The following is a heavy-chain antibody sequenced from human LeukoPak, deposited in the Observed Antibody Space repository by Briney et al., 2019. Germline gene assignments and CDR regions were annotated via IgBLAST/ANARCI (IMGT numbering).Heavy chain of an antibody. J-gene: IGHJ5*02. Sequence: PGGSLRLSCAASGFTFSNAWMSWVRQAPGKGLEWVSVIYSGGRTNYADSVKGRFMMSRDNSQNTLYLQMNSLRAEDTAVYYCARDPSCSGGSCYSEGVNWFDPWGQGTLVTVSS. CDR2: IYSGGRT. CDR1: GFTFSNAW. V-gene: IGHV3-66*01. D-gene: IGHD2-15*01. CDR3: ARDPSCSGGSCYSEGVNWFDP.